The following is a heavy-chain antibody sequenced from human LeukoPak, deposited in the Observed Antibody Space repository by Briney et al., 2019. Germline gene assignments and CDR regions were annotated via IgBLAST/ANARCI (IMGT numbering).Heavy chain of an antibody. J-gene: IGHJ4*02. Sequence: SETLSLTCTVSGGSISSYYWSWIRQPPGKGLEWIGYIYYSGSTNYNPSLKSRVTISVDTSKNQFSLKLSSVTAADTAVYYCASGIRYFDWLVDYWGQGTLVTVSS. D-gene: IGHD3-9*01. CDR3: ASGIRYFDWLVDY. V-gene: IGHV4-59*01. CDR1: GGSISSYY. CDR2: IYYSGST.